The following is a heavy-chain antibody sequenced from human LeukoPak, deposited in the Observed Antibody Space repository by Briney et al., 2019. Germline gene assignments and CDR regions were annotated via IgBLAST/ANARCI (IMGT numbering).Heavy chain of an antibody. Sequence: PGGSLRLSCAASGFTFSSYAMHWVRQAPGKGLEWVAVISYDGSNKYYADSVKGRFTISRDNSKNTLYLQMNSLRAVDTAVYYCARDSPRMVRGVTYYFDYWGQGTLVTVSS. J-gene: IGHJ4*02. CDR3: ARDSPRMVRGVTYYFDY. V-gene: IGHV3-30-3*01. CDR2: ISYDGSNK. CDR1: GFTFSSYA. D-gene: IGHD3-10*01.